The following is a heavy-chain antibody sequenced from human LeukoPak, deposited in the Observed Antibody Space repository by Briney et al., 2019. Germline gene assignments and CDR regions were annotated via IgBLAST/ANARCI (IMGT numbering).Heavy chain of an antibody. Sequence: AGGSLRLSCAASGFTFSDHYMVWVRQAPGKGLECVGRNKKKDNSYTTEYASSVKGRFTISRDDSKNSLYLQMNSLKTEDTAVYYCARVPSYDSSGYYHWGQGTLVTVSS. V-gene: IGHV3-72*01. CDR1: GFTFSDHY. J-gene: IGHJ5*02. CDR2: NKKKDNSYTT. D-gene: IGHD3-22*01. CDR3: ARVPSYDSSGYYH.